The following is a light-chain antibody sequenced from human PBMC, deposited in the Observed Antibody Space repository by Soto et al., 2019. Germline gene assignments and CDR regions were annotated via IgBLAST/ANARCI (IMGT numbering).Light chain of an antibody. Sequence: DIPVTQSPSSLSASVGDRVTITCRASQSISTYLNWYQQKPGKAPKLLIYAASSLQSGVPSRFSGSGSGTDFTLNITGLQPEDFATYYCQQSHSTPPEITFCQGTRLDI. J-gene: IGKJ5*01. CDR3: QQSHSTPPEIT. CDR1: QSISTY. V-gene: IGKV1-39*01. CDR2: AAS.